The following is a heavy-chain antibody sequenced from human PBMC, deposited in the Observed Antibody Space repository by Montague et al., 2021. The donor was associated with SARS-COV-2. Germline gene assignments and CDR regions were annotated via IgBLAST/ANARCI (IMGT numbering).Heavy chain of an antibody. Sequence: LGKASFKASGYPFASYDINWVRQAAGQGLEWMGWMNPNSGNTGYAQKLQGRVTMTRDTSMNTAYMELSSLRSEDTAVYYCARASLVRGVIITRVRYSYYMDVWGKGTTVTVS. CDR2: MNPNSGNT. CDR1: GYPFASYD. J-gene: IGHJ6*03. CDR3: ARASLVRGVIITRVRYSYYMDV. V-gene: IGHV1-8*01. D-gene: IGHD3-10*01.